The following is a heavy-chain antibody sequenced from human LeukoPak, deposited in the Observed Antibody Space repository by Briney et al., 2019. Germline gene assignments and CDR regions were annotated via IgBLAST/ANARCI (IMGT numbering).Heavy chain of an antibody. D-gene: IGHD2-2*01. Sequence: PSETLSLTCTVSGGSISSYYWSWIRQPPGKGLEWIGYIYYSGSTNYNPSLKSRVTISVDTSKNQFSLKLSSVTAADTAVYYCARVVSAAMAPYYYYGMDVWGQGTTVTVSS. J-gene: IGHJ6*02. CDR3: ARVVSAAMAPYYYYGMDV. V-gene: IGHV4-59*01. CDR2: IYYSGST. CDR1: GGSISSYY.